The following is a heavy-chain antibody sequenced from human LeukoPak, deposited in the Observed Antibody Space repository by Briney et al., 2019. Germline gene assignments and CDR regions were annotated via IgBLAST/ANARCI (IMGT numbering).Heavy chain of an antibody. CDR2: MNPNTGDT. D-gene: IGHD1-26*01. CDR1: GYTFTGYD. CDR3: TRGSLSGSSRDY. V-gene: IGHV1-8*01. J-gene: IGHJ4*02. Sequence: ASVKVCCKASGYTFTGYDINWVRQAAGQGLEWMGWMNPNTGDTGYAQKFQGRVTMTRNTSIDTAYMELSGLRSEDTAVYYCTRGSLSGSSRDYWGQGTLVTVSS.